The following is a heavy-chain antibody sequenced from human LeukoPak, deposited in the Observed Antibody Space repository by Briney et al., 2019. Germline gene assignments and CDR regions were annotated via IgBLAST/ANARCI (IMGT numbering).Heavy chain of an antibody. Sequence: SETLSLTCTVSGGSISSSSYYWGWIRQPPGKGLEWIGRVYYSGSAYYNPSLKSRVTIFVDTSKNQFSLNLRSVTAADTAVYHCARHEAHGSGLIDYWGQGTLVTVSS. CDR2: VYYSGSA. CDR3: ARHEAHGSGLIDY. J-gene: IGHJ4*02. CDR1: GGSISSSSYY. D-gene: IGHD3-10*01. V-gene: IGHV4-39*01.